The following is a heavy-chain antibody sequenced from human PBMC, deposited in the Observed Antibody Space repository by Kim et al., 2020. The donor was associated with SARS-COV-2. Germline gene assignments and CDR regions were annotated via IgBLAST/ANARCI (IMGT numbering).Heavy chain of an antibody. V-gene: IGHV3-33*06. Sequence: GGSLRLSCAASGFTFSSYGMHWVRQAPGKGLEWVAVIWYDGSNKYYADSVKGRFTISRDNSKNTLYLQMNSLRAEDTAVYYCAKEPTTVTYYYYGMDVWGQGTTVTVSS. CDR3: AKEPTTVTYYYYGMDV. CDR1: GFTFSSYG. J-gene: IGHJ6*02. D-gene: IGHD4-17*01. CDR2: IWYDGSNK.